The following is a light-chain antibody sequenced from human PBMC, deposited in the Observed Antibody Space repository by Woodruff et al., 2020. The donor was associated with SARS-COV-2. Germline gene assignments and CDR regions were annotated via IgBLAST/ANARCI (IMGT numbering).Light chain of an antibody. CDR3: QSYDSSLSGYV. V-gene: IGLV1-40*01. CDR2: GNS. J-gene: IGLJ1*01. Sequence: QRVTISCTASRANIGAGYDVHWYQQLPGTAPKLLIYGNSNRPSGVPDRFSGSKSGTSASLAITGLQAEDEADYYCQSYDSSLSGYVF. CDR1: RANIGAGYD.